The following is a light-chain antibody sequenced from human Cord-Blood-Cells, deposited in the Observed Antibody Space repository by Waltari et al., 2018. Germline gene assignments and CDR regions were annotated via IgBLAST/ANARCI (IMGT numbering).Light chain of an antibody. V-gene: IGKV4-1*01. CDR1: QSVLYSSNNKNY. CDR2: WAS. CDR3: QQYYSTPH. Sequence: DIVMTQSPDSLAVSLGERATINCKSSQSVLYSSNNKNYLAWYQQKPGQPPKLLIYWASTGESGVPDVCRGSGSGTDFTLTISSLQAEDVAVYYCQQYYSTPHFGGGTKVEIK. J-gene: IGKJ4*01.